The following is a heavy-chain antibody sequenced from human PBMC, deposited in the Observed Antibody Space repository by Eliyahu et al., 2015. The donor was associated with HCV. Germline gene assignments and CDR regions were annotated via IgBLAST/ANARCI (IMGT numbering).Heavy chain of an antibody. CDR1: GLSFSTYS. J-gene: IGHJ5*02. CDR3: ARDLARNYDYPRWFDP. CDR2: ISSSSSYI. V-gene: IGHV3-21*01. D-gene: IGHD3-3*01. Sequence: EVQLVESGGGLVKPGGSLRLSCEASGLSFSTYSMNWVRQAPGKGLEWVSPISSSSSYIYYADSVKGRFTISRDNAKNSLYLQMNSLRAEDTAVYYCARDLARNYDYPRWFDPWGQGTLVTVSS.